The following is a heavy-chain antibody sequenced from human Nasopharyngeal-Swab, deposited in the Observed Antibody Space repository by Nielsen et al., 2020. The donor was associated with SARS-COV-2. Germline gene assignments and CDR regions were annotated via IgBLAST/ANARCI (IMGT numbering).Heavy chain of an antibody. Sequence: SVKVSCKASGYVFTSHYMHWVRQAPGQGLEWMGMINPSDGDTTYAQKFQDRLTMARTTSTNTVYMELTSHTSEDTAVYFCARDLVGFSNWLDPWGQGTLVTVSS. D-gene: IGHD3-3*01. V-gene: IGHV1-46*01. J-gene: IGHJ5*02. CDR2: INPSDGDT. CDR3: ARDLVGFSNWLDP. CDR1: GYVFTSHY.